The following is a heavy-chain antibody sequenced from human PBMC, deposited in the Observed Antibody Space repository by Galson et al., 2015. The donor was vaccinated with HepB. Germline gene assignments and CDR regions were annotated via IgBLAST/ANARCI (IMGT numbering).Heavy chain of an antibody. J-gene: IGHJ3*02. D-gene: IGHD6-19*01. CDR3: ARDSSVAGTSFAFDI. CDR2: ISYDGSNK. V-gene: IGHV3-30-3*01. Sequence: SLRLSCAASGFTFSSYAMHWVRQAPGKGLEWVAVISYDGSNKYYADSVKGRFTISRDNSKNTLYLQMNSLRAEDTAVYYCARDSSVAGTSFAFDIWGQGTMVTVSS. CDR1: GFTFSSYA.